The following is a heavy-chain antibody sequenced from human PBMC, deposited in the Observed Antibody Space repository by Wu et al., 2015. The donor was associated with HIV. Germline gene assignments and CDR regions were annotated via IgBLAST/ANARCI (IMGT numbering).Heavy chain of an antibody. CDR2: INTYSGDT. CDR3: ARDSEYGQHIAD. CDR1: GYTFTGYQ. D-gene: IGHD2-21*01. Sequence: QVQLLQSGAEVKKPGASVKVSCKASGYTFTGYQIIWARQAPGQGLEWMGWINTYSGDTKYAQKFQGRVTLTTDTSTRTAYMELRSLRSDDTAVYYCARDSEYGQHIADWGQGTMVTVSS. V-gene: IGHV1-18*01. J-gene: IGHJ3*01.